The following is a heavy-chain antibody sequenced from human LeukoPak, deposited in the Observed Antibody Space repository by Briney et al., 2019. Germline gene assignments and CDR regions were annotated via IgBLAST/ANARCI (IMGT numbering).Heavy chain of an antibody. Sequence: MPSETLSLTCTVSGGSISIYYWSWIRQPAGKGLEWIGRIYTSGSTNYNPSLKSRVTMSVDTSKNQFSLKLSSVTAADTAVYYCARTTLLYSDWSPDAFDIWGQGTMVTVSS. CDR3: ARTTLLYSDWSPDAFDI. CDR2: IYTSGST. D-gene: IGHD3-9*01. V-gene: IGHV4-4*07. CDR1: GGSISIYY. J-gene: IGHJ3*02.